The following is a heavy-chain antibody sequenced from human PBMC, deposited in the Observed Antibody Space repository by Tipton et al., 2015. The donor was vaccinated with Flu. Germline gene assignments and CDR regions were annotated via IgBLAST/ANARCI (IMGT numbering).Heavy chain of an antibody. Sequence: GSLRLSCAASGFTFSIYAMSWVRQAPGKRLEWISAISGGGGVTYYADSVKGRFSISRDNSKNMLYLRMDSLSAEDTAVYYCGSPKGDYYYAMDVWGQGTAVTVSS. CDR1: GFTFSIYA. CDR2: ISGGGGVT. V-gene: IGHV3-23*01. J-gene: IGHJ6*02. CDR3: GSPKGDYYYAMDV.